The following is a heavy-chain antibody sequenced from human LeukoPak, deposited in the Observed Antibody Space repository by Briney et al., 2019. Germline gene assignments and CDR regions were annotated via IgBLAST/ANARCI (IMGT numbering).Heavy chain of an antibody. V-gene: IGHV4-4*02. J-gene: IGHJ4*02. D-gene: IGHD1-26*01. Sequence: SGTLSLTCAVSGGSISSSNWWSWVRQPPGKGLEWIGEIYHSGNTNYNPSLKSRATITVDKSKNQFSLKLSSVTAADTAVYYCASLSGSYSFDYWGQGTLVTVSS. CDR2: IYHSGNT. CDR3: ASLSGSYSFDY. CDR1: GGSISSSNW.